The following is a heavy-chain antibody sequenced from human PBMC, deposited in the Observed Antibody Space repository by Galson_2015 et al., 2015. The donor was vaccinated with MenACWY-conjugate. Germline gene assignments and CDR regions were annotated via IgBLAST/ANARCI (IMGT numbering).Heavy chain of an antibody. J-gene: IGHJ4*02. CDR3: AKGVWGTFDY. CDR2: IGNSGAST. CDR1: GFTFNNYA. V-gene: IGHV3-23*01. D-gene: IGHD3-16*01. Sequence: SLRLSCAASGFTFNNYAMNWVRQVPGKGLEWVSVIGNSGASTSYADSVKGRFTISRDNSKNTLYLQMNSLRAEDTAVYYCAKGVWGTFDYSGQGTLVPVSS.